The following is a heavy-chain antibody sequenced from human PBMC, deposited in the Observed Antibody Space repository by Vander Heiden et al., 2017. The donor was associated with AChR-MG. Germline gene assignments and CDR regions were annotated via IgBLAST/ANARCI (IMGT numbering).Heavy chain of an antibody. CDR1: GYSFTSYW. CDR3: ARLCDGQPAYYYYGMDV. Sequence: EVQLVQSGAEVKKPGESLKIPCKGSGYSFTSYWIGWLRQMPGKGLECMGIIYPGDSDTRYSPSFQGQVTISADKSISTAYLQWSSLKASDTAMYYCARLCDGQPAYYYYGMDVWGQGTTVTVSS. J-gene: IGHJ6*02. CDR2: IYPGDSDT. V-gene: IGHV5-51*03. D-gene: IGHD2-2*01.